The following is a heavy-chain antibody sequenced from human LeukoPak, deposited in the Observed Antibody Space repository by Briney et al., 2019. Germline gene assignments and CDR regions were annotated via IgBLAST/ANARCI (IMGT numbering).Heavy chain of an antibody. J-gene: IGHJ5*02. CDR1: GYSFTSYW. V-gene: IGHV5-51*01. D-gene: IGHD2-15*01. Sequence: GESLKISCKGSGYSFTSYWIGWVRQMPGKGLEWMGIINPGDSDTRYSPSFQGQVTISADKSISTAYLQWSSLKASDTAMYYCSRRAYCSGGSCYSNWFDPWGQGTLVTVSS. CDR3: SRRAYCSGGSCYSNWFDP. CDR2: INPGDSDT.